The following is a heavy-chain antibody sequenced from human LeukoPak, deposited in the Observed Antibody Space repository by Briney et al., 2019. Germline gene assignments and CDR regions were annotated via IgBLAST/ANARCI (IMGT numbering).Heavy chain of an antibody. CDR2: INPNSGGT. J-gene: IGHJ4*02. CDR1: GYTFTGYY. CDR3: TRDRAYYYDSSGLEY. V-gene: IGHV1-2*02. D-gene: IGHD3-22*01. Sequence: ASVKVSCKASGYTFTGYYLHWVRQAPGQGLEWMGWINPNSGGTNYAQKFQGRVTITTDESTSTAYMELSSLRSEDTAVYYCTRDRAYYYDSSGLEYWGQGTLVTVSS.